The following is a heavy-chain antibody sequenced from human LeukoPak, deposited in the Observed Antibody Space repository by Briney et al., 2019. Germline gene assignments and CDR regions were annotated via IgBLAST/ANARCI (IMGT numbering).Heavy chain of an antibody. V-gene: IGHV5-51*01. J-gene: IGHJ6*02. CDR3: ASTRSRSNYGMDV. CDR1: GYSFTSYW. D-gene: IGHD3-10*01. Sequence: PGESLKISCKGSGYSFTSYWIGWVRQMPGKGLEWMGIIYPGDSDTRYSPSLQGQVTISADKSISTAYLQWSSLKASDTAMYYCASTRSRSNYGMDVWGQGTTVTVSS. CDR2: IYPGDSDT.